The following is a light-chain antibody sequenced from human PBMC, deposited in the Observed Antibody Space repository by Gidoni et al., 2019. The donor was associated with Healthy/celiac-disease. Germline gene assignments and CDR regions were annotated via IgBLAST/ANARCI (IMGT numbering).Light chain of an antibody. V-gene: IGKV3-15*01. Sequence: EIVMTQSPATLSVSPGERATLSCMASQSVSSNLVWYQQKPCHATMLLIYGASTRSTVIPARFSGRGSWTEFTLTISSLQSEDFAVYYVQQYKNWPPEYTFGQGTKLEIK. CDR3: QQYKNWPPEYT. J-gene: IGKJ2*01. CDR1: QSVSSN. CDR2: GAS.